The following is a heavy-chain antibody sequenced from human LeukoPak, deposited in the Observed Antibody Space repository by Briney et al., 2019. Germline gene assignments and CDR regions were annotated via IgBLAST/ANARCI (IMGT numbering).Heavy chain of an antibody. V-gene: IGHV3-21*01. J-gene: IGHJ6*02. D-gene: IGHD2-2*01. CDR3: ARVDCTSTSCYYYYYGMDV. Sequence: TGGSLRLSCAASRFTFSSYSMNWVRHAPGKGLEWVSSISSDSSYIYYADSVKGRFTIARDNDKNSLYLQMNSLRAEDTAVYYCARVDCTSTSCYYYYYGMDVWGQGTTVTVSS. CDR2: ISSDSSYI. CDR1: RFTFSSYS.